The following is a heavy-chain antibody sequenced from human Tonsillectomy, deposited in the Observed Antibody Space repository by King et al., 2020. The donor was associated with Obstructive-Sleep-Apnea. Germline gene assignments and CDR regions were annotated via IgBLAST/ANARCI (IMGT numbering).Heavy chain of an antibody. CDR3: ARPYYFDTSGCYWGFDY. J-gene: IGHJ4*02. CDR2: ILYDGSSK. CDR1: GFTFSPYA. Sequence: VQLVESGGGVVQPGRSLRLSCAASGFTFSPYAMHWVRQAPGKGLEWVAVILYDGSSKYYADSVKGRFTISRDNSKNTLYLQMNSLRDEDTAVYYCARPYYFDTSGCYWGFDYWGQGTLVTVSS. V-gene: IGHV3-30*04. D-gene: IGHD3-22*01.